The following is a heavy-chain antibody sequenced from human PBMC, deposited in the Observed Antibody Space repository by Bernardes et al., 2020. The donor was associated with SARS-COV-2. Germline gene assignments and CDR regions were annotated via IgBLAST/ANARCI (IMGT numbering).Heavy chain of an antibody. CDR3: ARDSGVVINGGRIYRFEYYYYGMDG. J-gene: IGHJ6*02. Sequence: GRYLTPSCAASGFTFSSYAIHWVRPAPGKGPEWVAVISYDGSNKYYADSVKGRFTISRDNSKNTPYLQMNSLRAEDTAVYYCARDSGVVINGGRIYRFEYYYYGMDGGGQGTTVTVSS. CDR1: GFTFSSYA. D-gene: IGHD3-3*01. V-gene: IGHV3-30-3*01. CDR2: ISYDGSNK.